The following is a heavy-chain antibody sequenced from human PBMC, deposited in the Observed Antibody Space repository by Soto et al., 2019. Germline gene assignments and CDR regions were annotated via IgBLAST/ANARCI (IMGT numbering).Heavy chain of an antibody. CDR2: INAGNGNT. CDR1: GFTFSKYA. D-gene: IGHD6-19*01. J-gene: IGHJ4*01. Sequence: QVQLVQSGAEVKKTGASVNVSCKASGFTFSKYAMHWVRQAPGQRLEWMGWINAGNGNTRYLEKLQGRVTIIRDTSASTVYMELSSLRSEDTAVYYCARDYADIAVAGIPLLAHWGQGTLVTVSS. V-gene: IGHV1-3*01. CDR3: ARDYADIAVAGIPLLAH.